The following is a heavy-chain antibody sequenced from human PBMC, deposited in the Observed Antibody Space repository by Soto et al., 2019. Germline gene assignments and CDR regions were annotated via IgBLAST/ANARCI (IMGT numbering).Heavy chain of an antibody. CDR1: GYTFTSYD. Sequence: QVQVVQSGAEVKKPGASVKVSCKASGYTFTSYDINWVRQATGQGLEWMGWMNPNSGNTGYAQKFQGIVTRSXKTSISTAYMERSSLRSEDTAVYYCATERIGYYYVWGQGTLVTVSS. CDR3: ATERIGYYYV. D-gene: IGHD3-22*01. CDR2: MNPNSGNT. J-gene: IGHJ4*02. V-gene: IGHV1-8*01.